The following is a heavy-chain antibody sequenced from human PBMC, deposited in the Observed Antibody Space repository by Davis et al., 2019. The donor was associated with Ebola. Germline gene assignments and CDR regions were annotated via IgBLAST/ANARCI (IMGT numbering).Heavy chain of an antibody. V-gene: IGHV3-30-3*01. CDR2: ISYDGSNK. CDR1: GFTFSSYA. J-gene: IGHJ6*02. Sequence: GESLKISCAASGFTFSSYAMHWVRQAPGKGLEWVVVISYDGSNKYYADSVKGRFTISRDNSKNTLYLQMNSLRAEDTAVYYCARDRFGLGSGGMDVWGQGTTVTVSS. D-gene: IGHD2-15*01. CDR3: ARDRFGLGSGGMDV.